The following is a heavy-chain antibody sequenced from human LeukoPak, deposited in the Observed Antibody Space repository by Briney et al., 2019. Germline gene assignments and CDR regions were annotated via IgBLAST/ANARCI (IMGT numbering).Heavy chain of an antibody. V-gene: IGHV3-9*01. D-gene: IGHD3-22*01. CDR1: GFTFGDYS. J-gene: IGHJ4*02. CDR2: ISWNSGSI. CDR3: AKDTFHYYDSSGYHDY. Sequence: GGSLRLSCAASGFTFGDYSMHWVRQAPGKGLEWVAGISWNSGSIGYADSVKGRFTISRDNAKNSLYLQMNSLRAEDTALYYCAKDTFHYYDSSGYHDYWGQGTLVTVSS.